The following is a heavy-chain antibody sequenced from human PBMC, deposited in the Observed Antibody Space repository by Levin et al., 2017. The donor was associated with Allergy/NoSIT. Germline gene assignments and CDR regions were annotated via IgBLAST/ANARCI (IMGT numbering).Heavy chain of an antibody. J-gene: IGHJ4*02. CDR2: ISSSTSYI. CDR3: ARDGLGYCSSTSCYIDY. CDR1: GFTFSSYS. Sequence: GESLKISCAASGFTFSSYSMNWVRQAPGKGLEWVSSISSSTSYIYYADSVKGRFTISRDNAKNSLYLQMNSLRADDTAVYYCARDGLGYCSSTSCYIDYWGQGTLVTVSS. V-gene: IGHV3-21*01. D-gene: IGHD2-2*01.